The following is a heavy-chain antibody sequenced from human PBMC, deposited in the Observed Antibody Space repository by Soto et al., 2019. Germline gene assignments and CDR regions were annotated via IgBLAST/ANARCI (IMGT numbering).Heavy chain of an antibody. D-gene: IGHD1-7*01. CDR1: GYTFTSYG. CDR3: ARVGGAQYNWSYLLFDY. V-gene: IGHV1-18*01. CDR2: ISAYNGNT. Sequence: QVQLVQSGAEVKKPGASVKVSCKASGYTFTSYGISWVRQAPGQVREWMGWISAYNGNTHYAQKLHGRVTMTADTFTSPAEMALSSLRSDDTAVYYCARVGGAQYNWSYLLFDYWGQGTLVTVSS. J-gene: IGHJ4*02.